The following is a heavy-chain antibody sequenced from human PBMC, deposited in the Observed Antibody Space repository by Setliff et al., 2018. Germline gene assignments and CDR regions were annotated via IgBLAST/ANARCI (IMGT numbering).Heavy chain of an antibody. D-gene: IGHD3-10*01. CDR2: ISSSGSTI. Sequence: LRLSCAASGFTFSDYYMSWIRQAPGKGLEWVSYISSSGSTIYYADSVKGRFTISRDNAKNSLSLQMNSLRAEDTAVYYCARDPTGVLLWFGEWDNSPHNWFDPWGQGTLVTVSS. J-gene: IGHJ5*02. CDR3: ARDPTGVLLWFGEWDNSPHNWFDP. V-gene: IGHV3-11*01. CDR1: GFTFSDYY.